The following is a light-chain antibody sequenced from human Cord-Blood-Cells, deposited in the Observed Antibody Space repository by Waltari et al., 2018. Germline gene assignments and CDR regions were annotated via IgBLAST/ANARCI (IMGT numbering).Light chain of an antibody. CDR3: AAWDDSLSGPVV. J-gene: IGLJ2*01. CDR1: SSNTGRNY. CDR2: RNN. Sequence: QSVLTQPPSASGTPGQRVTISCSGRSSNTGRNYVYWYQQLPGTAPNLLIYRNNQWPSGVPDRFSGSKSGTSASLAISGLRSEDEADYYCAAWDDSLSGPVVFGGGTKLTVL. V-gene: IGLV1-47*01.